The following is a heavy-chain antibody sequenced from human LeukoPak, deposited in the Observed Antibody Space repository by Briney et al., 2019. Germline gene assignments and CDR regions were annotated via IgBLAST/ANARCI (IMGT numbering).Heavy chain of an antibody. CDR3: ARCEYDYVWGSYRLDAFDI. D-gene: IGHD3-16*02. Sequence: GGSLRLSCAASGFTFSSYWMSWVRQAPGKGLEWVANIKQDGSVKYYVDSVKGRFTISRDNAKNSLYLQMNSLRAEDTAVYYCARCEYDYVWGSYRLDAFDIWGQGTMVTVSS. CDR2: IKQDGSVK. J-gene: IGHJ3*02. V-gene: IGHV3-7*01. CDR1: GFTFSSYW.